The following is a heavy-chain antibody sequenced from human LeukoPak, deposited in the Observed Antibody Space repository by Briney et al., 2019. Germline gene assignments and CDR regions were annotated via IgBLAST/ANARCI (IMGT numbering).Heavy chain of an antibody. J-gene: IGHJ4*02. D-gene: IGHD6-6*01. V-gene: IGHV4-30-4*08. CDR2: IYYSGST. Sequence: PSQTLSLTCTVSGGSISSGDYYWSWIRQPPGKGLEWIGYIYYSGSTYYNPSLKSRVTISVDTSKNQFSLKLSSVTAADTAVYYCATLKRIAARPLPSDYWGQGTLVTVSS. CDR3: ATLKRIAARPLPSDY. CDR1: GGSISSGDYY.